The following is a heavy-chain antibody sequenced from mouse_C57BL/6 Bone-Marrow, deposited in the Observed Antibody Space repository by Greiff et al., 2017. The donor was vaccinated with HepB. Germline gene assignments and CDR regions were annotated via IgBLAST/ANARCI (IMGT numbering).Heavy chain of an antibody. J-gene: IGHJ2*01. CDR3: ARDGDYYGSSYGY. D-gene: IGHD1-1*01. CDR2: ISYDGSN. Sequence: DVKLQESGPGLVKPSQSLSLTCSVTGYSITSGYYWNWIRQFPGNKLEWMGYISYDGSNNYNPSLKNRISITRDTSKNQFFLKLNSVTTEDTATYYCARDGDYYGSSYGYWGQGTTLTVSS. V-gene: IGHV3-6*01. CDR1: GYSITSGYY.